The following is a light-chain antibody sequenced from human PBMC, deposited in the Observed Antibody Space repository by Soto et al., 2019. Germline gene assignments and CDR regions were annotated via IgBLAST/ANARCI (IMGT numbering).Light chain of an antibody. Sequence: IQIAHFPFTLSPSLGDSVTITFRASQSISSWLAWYQQKPGKAPKLLIYDASTLQSGVPSRYSGSGSGTEFTLTISNLQPDDFATYYCQQYESYSPWTFGQGTKVDI. J-gene: IGKJ1*01. CDR1: QSISSW. V-gene: IGKV1-5*01. CDR2: DAS. CDR3: QQYESYSPWT.